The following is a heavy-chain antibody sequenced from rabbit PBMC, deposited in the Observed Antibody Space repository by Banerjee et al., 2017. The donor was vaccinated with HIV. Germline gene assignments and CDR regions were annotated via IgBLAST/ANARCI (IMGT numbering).Heavy chain of an antibody. V-gene: IGHV1S45*01. D-gene: IGHD6-1*01. CDR1: GFDFSSSYY. CDR2: IKPSSGST. CDR3: ARSDYNGISYGWTRLDL. J-gene: IGHJ3*01. Sequence: QQQLEESGGGLVKPGGTLTLTCTASGFDFSSSYYMCWVRQAPGKGLEWIGCIKPSSGSTYYANWVNGRFTISKTSSTTVDLKMTSLTAADTATYFCARSDYNGISYGWTRLDLWGPGTLVTVS.